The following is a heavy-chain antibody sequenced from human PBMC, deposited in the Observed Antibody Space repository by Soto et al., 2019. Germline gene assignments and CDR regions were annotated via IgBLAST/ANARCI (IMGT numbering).Heavy chain of an antibody. D-gene: IGHD2-15*01. CDR1: GYTFTSYG. CDR3: ARAHNRYCSGGSCYPGDY. Sequence: QVQLVQSGAEVKKPGASVKVSCKASGYTFTSYGISWVRQAPGQGLEWMGWISAYNGNTNYAQKLQGRVTMTTDTSTSTAYMELRSLRSDDTAVYYCARAHNRYCSGGSCYPGDYWGQGTLVTVSS. CDR2: ISAYNGNT. V-gene: IGHV1-18*01. J-gene: IGHJ4*02.